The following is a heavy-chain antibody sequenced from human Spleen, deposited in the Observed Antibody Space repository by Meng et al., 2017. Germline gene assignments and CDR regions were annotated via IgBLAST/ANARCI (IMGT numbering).Heavy chain of an antibody. D-gene: IGHD6-19*01. V-gene: IGHV4-59*01. CDR1: GGSISSYY. CDR2: IHDSGIT. J-gene: IGHJ3*02. CDR3: ARPYRSGWYGVFDI. Sequence: GSLRLSCTVSGGSISSYYWSWIRQPPGKGLEWIGYIHDSGITNYNPSLKSRVIISVDTSKNQFSLMLSSVTAADTAVYYCARPYRSGWYGVFDIWGQATMVTVSS.